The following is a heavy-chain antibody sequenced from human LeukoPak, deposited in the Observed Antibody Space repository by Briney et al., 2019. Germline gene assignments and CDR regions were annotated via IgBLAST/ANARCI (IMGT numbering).Heavy chain of an antibody. CDR1: GGSISSCY. V-gene: IGHV4-59*13. Sequence: PSETLSLTCTVSGGSISSCYWSWIRQPPGKGLERIGYIYYSGSTNYNPSLKSRVTISVDTSKNQFSLKLSSVTAADTAVYYCARDLDCSGGSCYGWFDPWGQGTLVTVSS. CDR2: IYYSGST. D-gene: IGHD2-15*01. J-gene: IGHJ5*02. CDR3: ARDLDCSGGSCYGWFDP.